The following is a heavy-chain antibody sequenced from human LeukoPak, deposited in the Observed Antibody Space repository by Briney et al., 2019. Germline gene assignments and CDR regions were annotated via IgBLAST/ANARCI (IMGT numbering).Heavy chain of an antibody. CDR2: INHSGST. CDR3: ARVGTIFGVAHWFDP. D-gene: IGHD3-3*01. J-gene: IGHJ5*02. CDR1: GGSFSGYY. Sequence: SETLSLTCAVYGGSFSGYYWSWIRQPPGKGLEWIGEINHSGSTNYNPSLKSRVTISVDTSKNQFSLKLSSVTAADTAVYYCARVGTIFGVAHWFDPWGQGTLVTVSS. V-gene: IGHV4-34*01.